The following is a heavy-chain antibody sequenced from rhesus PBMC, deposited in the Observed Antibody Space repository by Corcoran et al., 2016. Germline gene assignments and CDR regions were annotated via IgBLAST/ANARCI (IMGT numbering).Heavy chain of an antibody. D-gene: IGHD3-9*01. CDR3: ARVLYYEDDYGYPYDY. CDR1: GFSLSTSGMG. CDR2: IYWDDDK. J-gene: IGHJ4*01. Sequence: QVTLKESGPALVKPTQTLTLTCTFSGFSLSTSGMGVGWIRQPPGKALEWHERIYWDDDKYNSTSLKSRLTIPKDTSKNQVVLTMTNMDPVDTATYYCARVLYYEDDYGYPYDYWGQGVLVTVSS. V-gene: IGHV2S1*01.